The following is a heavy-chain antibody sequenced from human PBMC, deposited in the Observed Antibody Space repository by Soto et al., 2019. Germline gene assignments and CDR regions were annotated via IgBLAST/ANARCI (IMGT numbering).Heavy chain of an antibody. CDR1: GYTFTGYY. V-gene: IGHV1-2*04. J-gene: IGHJ4*02. D-gene: IGHD3-10*01. CDR3: ARNGDMVRGVALDY. CDR2: INPNSGGT. Sequence: ASVKVSCKASGYTFTGYYMHWVRQAPGQGLEWMGWINPNSGGTNYARKFQGWVTMTRDTSISTAYMELSRLRSDDTAVYYCARNGDMVRGVALDYWGQGTLVTVSS.